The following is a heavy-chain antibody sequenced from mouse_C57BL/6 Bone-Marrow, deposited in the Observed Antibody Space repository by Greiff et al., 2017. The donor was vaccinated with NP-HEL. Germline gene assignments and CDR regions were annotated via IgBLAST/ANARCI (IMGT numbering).Heavy chain of an antibody. V-gene: IGHV5-6*01. D-gene: IGHD6-1*01. Sequence: EVKLVESGGDLVKPGGSLKLSCAASGFTFSSYGMSWVRQTPDKRLEWVATISSGGSYTYYPDSVKGRFTISRDNAKNTLYLQMSSLKSEDTAMYYCARQRIPLYFDYWGQGTTLTVSS. J-gene: IGHJ2*01. CDR3: ARQRIPLYFDY. CDR2: ISSGGSYT. CDR1: GFTFSSYG.